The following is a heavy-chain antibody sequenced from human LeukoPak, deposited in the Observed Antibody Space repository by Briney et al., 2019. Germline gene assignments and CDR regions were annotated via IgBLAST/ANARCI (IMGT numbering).Heavy chain of an antibody. D-gene: IGHD4-23*01. J-gene: IGHJ4*02. V-gene: IGHV4-34*01. Sequence: SETLSLTCAVYGGSFSGYYWSWIRQPPGKGLEWIGEINHSGSTNYNPSLKSRATISVDTSKNQFSLKLSSVTAADTAVYYCARYYGGNFGYYFDYWGQGTLVTVSS. CDR1: GGSFSGYY. CDR2: INHSGST. CDR3: ARYYGGNFGYYFDY.